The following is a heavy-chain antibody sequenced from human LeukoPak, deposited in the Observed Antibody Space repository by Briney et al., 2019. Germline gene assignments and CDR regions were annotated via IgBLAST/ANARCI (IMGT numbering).Heavy chain of an antibody. D-gene: IGHD3-22*01. CDR2: VSGSGGST. Sequence: GGSLRLSCAASGFTFSSYAMSWVRQAPGKGLEWVSGVSGSGGSTYYADSVKGRFTISRDNSKNTLYLQMNSLRAEDTAVYYCAKRSPSSSGYDFDYWGQGTLVTVSS. CDR3: AKRSPSSSGYDFDY. CDR1: GFTFSSYA. J-gene: IGHJ4*02. V-gene: IGHV3-23*01.